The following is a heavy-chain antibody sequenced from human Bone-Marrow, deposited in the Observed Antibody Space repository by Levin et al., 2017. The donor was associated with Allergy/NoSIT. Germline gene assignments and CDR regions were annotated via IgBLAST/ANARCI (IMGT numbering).Heavy chain of an antibody. J-gene: IGHJ5*02. D-gene: IGHD5/OR15-5a*01. CDR3: ARLSTRWFDP. CDR1: GASIRSGDYY. CDR2: IYYTGIT. Sequence: SETLSLTCTVSGASIRSGDYYWSWIRQPPGKGLELIGYIYYTGITYYSPSLKSRLTMSVDTSKNEYSLKLSSVTAADTAIYYCARLSTRWFDPWGQGAGVTVSS. V-gene: IGHV4-30-4*01.